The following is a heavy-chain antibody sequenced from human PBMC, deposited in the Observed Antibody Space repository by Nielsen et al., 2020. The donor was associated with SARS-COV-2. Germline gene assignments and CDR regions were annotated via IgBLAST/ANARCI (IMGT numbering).Heavy chain of an antibody. CDR3: ARESSGYDHYNYGMDV. J-gene: IGHJ6*02. Sequence: SETLSLTYTVSGGSISSGGYYWSWIRHHPGKGLEWIGYIYFSGRTCYNPSLKSRVTISVDTSKNQFSLSLRSVTAADTAVYYCARESSGYDHYNYGMDVWGQGTKVTVSS. CDR1: GGSISSGGYY. V-gene: IGHV4-31*03. D-gene: IGHD5-12*01. CDR2: IYFSGRT.